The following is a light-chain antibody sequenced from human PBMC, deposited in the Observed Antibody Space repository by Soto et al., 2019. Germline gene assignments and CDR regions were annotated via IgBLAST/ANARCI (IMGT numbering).Light chain of an antibody. V-gene: IGKV3-11*01. J-gene: IGKJ1*01. CDR1: QSISTF. CDR3: QQRSNWPPWT. Sequence: ETVMTQSPATLSVSPGERATLSCRASQSISTFLAWYQQKPGQAPRLLIYDASIRATGIPARFSGSGSGTDFTLTIASLEPEDFAVYYCQQRSNWPPWTFGQGTKVDIK. CDR2: DAS.